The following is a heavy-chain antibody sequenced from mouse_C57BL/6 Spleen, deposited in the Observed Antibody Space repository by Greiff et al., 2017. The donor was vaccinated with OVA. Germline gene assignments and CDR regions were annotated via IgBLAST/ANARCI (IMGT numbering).Heavy chain of an antibody. Sequence: VQLKESGPVLVKPGASVKMSCKASGYTFTDYYMNWVKQSHGKSLEWIGVINPYNGGTSYNQKFKGKATLTVDKSSSTAYMELNSLTSEDSAVYYCARRDGEGFYYCDYWGQGTTLTVSS. CDR1: GYTFTDYY. J-gene: IGHJ2*01. V-gene: IGHV1-19*01. CDR2: INPYNGGT. D-gene: IGHD2-13*01. CDR3: ARRDGEGFYYCDY.